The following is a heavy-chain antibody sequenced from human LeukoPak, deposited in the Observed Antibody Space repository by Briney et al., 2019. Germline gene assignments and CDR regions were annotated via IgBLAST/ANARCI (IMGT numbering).Heavy chain of an antibody. CDR1: GGSISSGSYY. CDR3: ARPRGYCSGGSCFNWFDP. V-gene: IGHV4-61*09. Sequence: SSETLSLTCTVSGGSISSGSYYWSWIRQPAGKGLEWIGHIYTSGSTNYNPSLKSRVTISVDTSKNQFSLKLSSVTAADTAVYYCARPRGYCSGGSCFNWFDPWGQGTLVTVSS. D-gene: IGHD2-15*01. CDR2: IYTSGST. J-gene: IGHJ5*02.